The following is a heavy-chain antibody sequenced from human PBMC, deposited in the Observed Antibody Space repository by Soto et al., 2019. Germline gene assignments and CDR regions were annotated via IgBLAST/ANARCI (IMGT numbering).Heavy chain of an antibody. J-gene: IGHJ4*02. CDR1: GGTFSSYA. CDR2: IIPIFGTA. V-gene: IGHV1-69*12. D-gene: IGHD6-6*01. Sequence: QVQLVQSGAEVKKPGSSVKVSCKASGGTFSSYAISWVRQAPGQGLEWMGGIIPIFGTANYAQKFQGRVTIDADESMSTAYMELSSLRSEDTAEYYCARDRGPYSRSSLGYWGQGTLVTVSS. CDR3: ARDRGPYSRSSLGY.